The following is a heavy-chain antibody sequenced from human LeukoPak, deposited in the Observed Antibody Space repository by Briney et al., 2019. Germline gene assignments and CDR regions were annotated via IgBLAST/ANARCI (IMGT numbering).Heavy chain of an antibody. CDR1: GLSFNSFG. CDR3: AKDPIPILATIRGVFDY. CDR2: ISCSGGST. Sequence: GGSLRLSCAASGLSFNSFGMSWVRQAPGKGLEWVSAISCSGGSTYYADSVTGRFTISRDNSHNTLYLQMNTLRAEDTSVYYCAKDPIPILATIRGVFDYWGQGTLVTVSS. J-gene: IGHJ4*02. D-gene: IGHD5-12*01. V-gene: IGHV3-23*01.